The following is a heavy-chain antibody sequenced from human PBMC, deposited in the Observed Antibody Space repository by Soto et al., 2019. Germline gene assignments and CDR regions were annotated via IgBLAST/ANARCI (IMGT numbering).Heavy chain of an antibody. V-gene: IGHV1-18*01. D-gene: IGHD1-1*01. CDR2: ISAYNGNT. J-gene: IGHJ3*02. Sequence: GVSAKVSCKAPRFTFNSYALCWVRQSPGQGLEWMGWISAYNGNTNYAQKLQGRVTMTTDTSTSTAYMELRSLRSDDTAVYYCARVWAWYKDAFDIWGQGTMVTVSS. CDR1: RFTFNSYA. CDR3: ARVWAWYKDAFDI.